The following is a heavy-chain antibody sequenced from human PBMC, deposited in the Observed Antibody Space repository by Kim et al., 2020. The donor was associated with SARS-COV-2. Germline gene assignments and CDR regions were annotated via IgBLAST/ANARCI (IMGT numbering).Heavy chain of an antibody. J-gene: IGHJ2*01. CDR3: ARLAKSAERYFDL. V-gene: IGHV4-39*01. Sequence: SETLSLTCSVSGGSISSSGYFWAWIRQPPGKGLEWIGMIYYSGNTFYSPSLRSRVTISVDTSKNQFSLKLSSVTAADTAVYYCARLAKSAERYFDLWGRGTLVTVPA. CDR2: IYYSGNT. CDR1: GGSISSSGYF.